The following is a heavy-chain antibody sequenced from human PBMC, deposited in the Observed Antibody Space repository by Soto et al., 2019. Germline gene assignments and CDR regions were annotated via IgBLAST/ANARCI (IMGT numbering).Heavy chain of an antibody. CDR3: ATYSSLDY. Sequence: EVQLVETGGGLIQPGGSLRLSCAASGFTVSNNYMSWVRQAPGKELEWVSLIYSGGSTYYADSVKGRFTISRDNSKNTLYLQMNSLRAEDTAVYYCATYSSLDYWGQGTLVTVSS. CDR1: GFTVSNNY. D-gene: IGHD6-13*01. CDR2: IYSGGST. J-gene: IGHJ4*02. V-gene: IGHV3-53*02.